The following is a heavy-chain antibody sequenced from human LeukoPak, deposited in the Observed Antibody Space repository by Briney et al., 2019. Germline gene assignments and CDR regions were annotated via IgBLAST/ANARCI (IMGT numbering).Heavy chain of an antibody. J-gene: IGHJ6*03. CDR3: ARLSGYSYGFGYYYYMDV. Sequence: ASETLSLTCTVSGGSVTDYYWSWIRQSPGKGLEWIGYIYYTGTSYNPSLKSRVTISVDTSKNQFSLKLSSVTAADTAVYYCARLSGYSYGFGYYYYMDVWGKGTTVTISS. CDR2: IYYTGT. V-gene: IGHV4-59*02. CDR1: GGSVTDYY. D-gene: IGHD5-18*01.